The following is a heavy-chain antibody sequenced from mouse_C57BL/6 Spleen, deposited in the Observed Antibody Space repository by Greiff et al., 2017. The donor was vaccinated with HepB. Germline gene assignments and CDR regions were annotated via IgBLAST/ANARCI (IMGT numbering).Heavy chain of an antibody. D-gene: IGHD2-14*01. V-gene: IGHV5-17*01. Sequence: EVQLVESGGGLVKPGGSLKLSCAASGFTFSDYGMHWVRQAPEKGLEWVAYISSGSSTIYYADTVKGRFTISRDNAKNTLFLQMTSLRSEDTAMYYCARGGTGPLFAYWGQGTLVTVSA. CDR2: ISSGSSTI. CDR3: ARGGTGPLFAY. CDR1: GFTFSDYG. J-gene: IGHJ3*01.